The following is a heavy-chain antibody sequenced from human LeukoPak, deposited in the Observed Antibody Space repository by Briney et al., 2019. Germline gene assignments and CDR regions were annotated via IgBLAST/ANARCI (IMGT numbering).Heavy chain of an antibody. J-gene: IGHJ4*02. CDR2: IIPIFGTA. CDR1: GGTFSSYA. V-gene: IGHV1-69*13. D-gene: IGHD3-22*01. CDR3: ARGDYYDSSGYLYYFDY. Sequence: ASVKVSCTASGGTFSSYAISWVRQAPGQGLEWMGGIIPIFGTANYAQKFQGRVTITADESTSTAYMELSSLRSEDTAVYYCARGDYYDSSGYLYYFDYWGQGTLVTVSS.